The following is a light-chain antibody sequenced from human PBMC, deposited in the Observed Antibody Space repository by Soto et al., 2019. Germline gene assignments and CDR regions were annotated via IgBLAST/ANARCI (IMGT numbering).Light chain of an antibody. CDR2: SNN. Sequence: QSVLTQPPSASGTPGQRVTISCSGSSSNIGSNTVNWYLQLPGTAPKLLIYSNNQRPSGVPDRFSGSKSGTSASLAISGLQSEDEADYYCAAWDDSLNGPVFGGGTKLPS. V-gene: IGLV1-44*01. J-gene: IGLJ3*02. CDR3: AAWDDSLNGPV. CDR1: SSNIGSNT.